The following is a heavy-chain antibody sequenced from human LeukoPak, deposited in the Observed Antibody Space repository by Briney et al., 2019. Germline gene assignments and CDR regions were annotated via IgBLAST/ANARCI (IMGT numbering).Heavy chain of an antibody. CDR1: GFTFSSYA. CDR2: ISGSGGST. V-gene: IGHV3-23*01. J-gene: IGHJ5*02. Sequence: GGSLRLSCAASGFTFSSYAMSWVRQAPGKGLEWVSAISGSGGSTYYADSVKGRFTISRDNSKNTLYLQMNSLRAEDTAVYYCAKDGRIAVAGTLGGDWFGPWGQGTLVTVSS. CDR3: AKDGRIAVAGTLGGDWFGP. D-gene: IGHD6-19*01.